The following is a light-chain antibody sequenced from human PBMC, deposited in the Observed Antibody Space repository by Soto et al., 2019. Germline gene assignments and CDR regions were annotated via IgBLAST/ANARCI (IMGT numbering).Light chain of an antibody. CDR2: AAS. Sequence: IQLTQSPSSLSASVGDRVTITCRASQCISSFLAWYQQKPGKALNLLIYAASTLQSGVPSRFSGGGSGTDFTLTIDRLQPEDFATYYCQQVDVYPSTFGGGTKVDI. CDR1: QCISSF. V-gene: IGKV1-9*01. CDR3: QQVDVYPST. J-gene: IGKJ4*01.